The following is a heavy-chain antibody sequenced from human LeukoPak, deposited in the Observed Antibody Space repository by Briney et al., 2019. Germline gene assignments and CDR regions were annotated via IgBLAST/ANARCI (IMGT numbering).Heavy chain of an antibody. CDR2: IYYSGTT. J-gene: IGHJ6*02. Sequence: SETLSLTCTVSGGSISHYYWSWIRQSPGKGLEWIGYIYYSGTTNYNPSLKSRVTTSVDTSRNQFSLQLRSVTAADTAVYCCAREDPQTTVPEGMDVWGQGTTVIVSS. CDR1: GGSISHYY. CDR3: AREDPQTTVPEGMDV. D-gene: IGHD4-17*01. V-gene: IGHV4-59*01.